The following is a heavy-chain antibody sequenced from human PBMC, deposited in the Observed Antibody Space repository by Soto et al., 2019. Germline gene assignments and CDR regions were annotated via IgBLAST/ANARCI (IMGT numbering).Heavy chain of an antibody. CDR3: ARSYGSSGWLFDY. Sequence: QVQLVQSGAEVKKPGASVKVSCKASGYTFTGYYMHWVRQAPGQGLEWMGWINPNSGGTNYAQKFQGWVTMTRETSISTAYMELSRLRSDDTAVYYCARSYGSSGWLFDYWGQGTLVTVSS. CDR2: INPNSGGT. J-gene: IGHJ4*02. CDR1: GYTFTGYY. D-gene: IGHD3-22*01. V-gene: IGHV1-2*04.